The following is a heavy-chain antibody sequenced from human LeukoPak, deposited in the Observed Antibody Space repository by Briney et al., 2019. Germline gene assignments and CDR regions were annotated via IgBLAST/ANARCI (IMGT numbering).Heavy chain of an antibody. CDR3: ARVTVTIFGSDWFDP. CDR1: GGTFSSYA. Sequence: ASVKVSCKVSGGTFSSYAMHWVRQAPGQRLEWMGWINAGNGNTKYSQKFQGRVTITRDTSASTAYMELSSLRSEDTAVYYCARVTVTIFGSDWFDPWGQGTLVTVSS. CDR2: INAGNGNT. D-gene: IGHD3-3*01. V-gene: IGHV1-3*01. J-gene: IGHJ5*02.